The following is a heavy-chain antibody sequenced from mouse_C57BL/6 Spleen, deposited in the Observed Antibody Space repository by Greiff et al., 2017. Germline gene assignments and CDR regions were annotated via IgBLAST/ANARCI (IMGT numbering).Heavy chain of an antibody. CDR3: GRGRANQAMDY. Sequence: QVQLQQSGAELVRPGTSVKMSCKASGYTFTNYWIGWAKQRPGHGLEWIGDIYPGGGYTNYNEKFKGKATLTADKSSSTAYMQCSSLTSEDSAIYCCGRGRANQAMDYWGQGTSVTVSS. V-gene: IGHV1-63*01. J-gene: IGHJ4*01. CDR2: IYPGGGYT. D-gene: IGHD3-1*01. CDR1: GYTFTNYW.